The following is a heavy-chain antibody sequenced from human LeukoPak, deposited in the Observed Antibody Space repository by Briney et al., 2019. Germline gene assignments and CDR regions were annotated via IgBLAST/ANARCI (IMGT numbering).Heavy chain of an antibody. J-gene: IGHJ4*02. CDR1: GGSISSYY. CDR3: STIGIAAAGLGIVR. Sequence: SETLSLTCTVSGGSISSYYWSWIRQPPGKGLEWIGYIYYSGSTNYNPSLNNRGTISVDTSKNQFSLKLSSVTAADTAVYYCSTIGIAAAGLGIVRWGQGTLVTVSS. V-gene: IGHV4-59*01. D-gene: IGHD6-13*01. CDR2: IYYSGST.